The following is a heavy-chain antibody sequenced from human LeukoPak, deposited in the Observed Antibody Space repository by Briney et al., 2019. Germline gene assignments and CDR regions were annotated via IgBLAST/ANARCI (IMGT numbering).Heavy chain of an antibody. CDR2: ISGSGGST. CDR3: AKGSLSLRQQLLTYYFDY. CDR1: GFTFSSYA. V-gene: IGHV3-23*01. Sequence: GRSLRLSCAASGFTFSSYAMSWVRQAPGKGPEWVSAISGSGGSTYYADSVKGRFPISRDNSKNTLYLQMNSLRAEDTAVYYCAKGSLSLRQQLLTYYFDYWGQGTLVTVSS. J-gene: IGHJ4*02. D-gene: IGHD6-13*01.